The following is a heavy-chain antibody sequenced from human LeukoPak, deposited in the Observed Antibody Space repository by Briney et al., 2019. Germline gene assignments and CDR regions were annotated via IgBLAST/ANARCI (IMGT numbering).Heavy chain of an antibody. CDR1: GGSFSSSDYY. D-gene: IGHD6-13*01. CDR3: ARTYSSISSVYFDY. V-gene: IGHV4-39*01. Sequence: PSETLSLTCTVSGGSFSSSDYYWGWIRQPPGRGLEWIASIYYTEHTYYNPSLKSRVTISLDTSKNQFSLNLSSVTAADTAVFYCARTYSSISSVYFDYWGQGTLVTVSS. CDR2: IYYTEHT. J-gene: IGHJ4*02.